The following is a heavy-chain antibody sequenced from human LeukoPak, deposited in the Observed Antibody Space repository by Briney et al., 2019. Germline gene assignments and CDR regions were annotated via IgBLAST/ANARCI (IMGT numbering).Heavy chain of an antibody. D-gene: IGHD3-22*01. CDR1: GGAFSSYA. CDR3: ASPRNGYYYYFDY. Sequence: VKGSCKASGGAFSSYAISWVRPAPGQGSEWMGRIIPIFGTANYTQKFEGRVTITTDESTNTAYMQLSSLRSEDTAMYYCASPRNGYYYYFDYWGQGTLVTVSS. CDR2: IIPIFGTA. J-gene: IGHJ4*02. V-gene: IGHV1-69*05.